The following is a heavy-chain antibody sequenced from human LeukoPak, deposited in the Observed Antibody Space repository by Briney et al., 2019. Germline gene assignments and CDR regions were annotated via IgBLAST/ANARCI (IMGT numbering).Heavy chain of an antibody. V-gene: IGHV1-24*01. CDR3: ATYLTREGPATLDFDY. J-gene: IGHJ4*02. D-gene: IGHD1-26*01. CDR2: FDPEDGET. CDR1: GYTLTELS. Sequence: EASVKVSCKVSGYTLTELSMHWVRQAPGKGLEWMGGFDPEDGETIYAQKFQGRVTMTEDTSTDTAYMELSSLRSEDTAVYYCATYLTREGPATLDFDYWGQGTLVTVSS.